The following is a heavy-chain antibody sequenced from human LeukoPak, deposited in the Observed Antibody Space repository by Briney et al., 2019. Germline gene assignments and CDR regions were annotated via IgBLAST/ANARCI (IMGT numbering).Heavy chain of an antibody. D-gene: IGHD4-17*01. CDR1: GFTFSSYD. Sequence: GGSLRLSCAASGFTFSSYDMHWVRQATGKGLEWVSAIGIAGDTYYPGSVKGRFTISRENAKNPLYLQMNSLRAEDTAVYYCARDQGLLGPGGFDPWGQGTLVTVSS. V-gene: IGHV3-13*01. CDR3: ARDQGLLGPGGFDP. J-gene: IGHJ5*02. CDR2: IGIAGDT.